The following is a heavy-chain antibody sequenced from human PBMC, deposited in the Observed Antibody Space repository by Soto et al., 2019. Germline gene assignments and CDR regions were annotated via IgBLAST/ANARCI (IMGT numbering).Heavy chain of an antibody. V-gene: IGHV4-4*02. Sequence: QVQLQESGPGLVKPSGTLSLTCAVSGGSFTSNNWWTWVRQPPGRGLEWIGEIYRTGSTNYNPSLKSRVTISLAKSENQFSLKVTSLTAADTTVYYCASRDPGTSVDYWGQGTLVTVSS. CDR2: IYRTGST. CDR1: GGSFTSNNW. CDR3: ASRDPGTSVDY. J-gene: IGHJ4*02. D-gene: IGHD1-7*01.